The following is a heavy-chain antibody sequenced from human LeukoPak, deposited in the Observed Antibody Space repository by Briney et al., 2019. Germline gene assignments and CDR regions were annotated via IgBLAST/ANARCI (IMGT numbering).Heavy chain of an antibody. D-gene: IGHD6-13*01. Sequence: PSETLSLTCTVSGGSISSYYWSWIRQPPGKGLEWIGYIYYSGSTNYNPSLKSRVTISVDTSKNQFSLKLNSVTAADTAVYYCARSPRQQLGPPDYWGQGTLVTVSS. CDR1: GGSISSYY. CDR2: IYYSGST. V-gene: IGHV4-59*01. CDR3: ARSPRQQLGPPDY. J-gene: IGHJ4*02.